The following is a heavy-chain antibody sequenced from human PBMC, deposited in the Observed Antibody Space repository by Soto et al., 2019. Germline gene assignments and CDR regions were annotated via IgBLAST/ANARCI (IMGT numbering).Heavy chain of an antibody. J-gene: IGHJ5*02. CDR2: IIPILGIA. CDR3: ARVTRYYDSSGYYYDWFDP. V-gene: IGHV1-69*02. D-gene: IGHD3-22*01. Sequence: ASVKVSCKASGYTFTNYTISWVRQAPGQGLEWMGRIIPILGIANYAQKFQGRVTITADKSTSTAYTELSSLRSEDTAVYYCARVTRYYDSSGYYYDWFDPWGQGTLVTVSS. CDR1: GYTFTNYT.